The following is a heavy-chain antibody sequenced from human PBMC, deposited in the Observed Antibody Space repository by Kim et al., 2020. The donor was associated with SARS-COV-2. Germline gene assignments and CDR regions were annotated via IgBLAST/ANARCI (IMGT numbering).Heavy chain of an antibody. Sequence: IATYAQKVKGRVTITADKSTSTAYMELSSRRSEDTAVYYGAREESDFRDWGQGTLVTVSS. CDR3: AREESDFRD. V-gene: IGHV1-69*04. D-gene: IGHD3-3*01. CDR2: IA. J-gene: IGHJ1*01.